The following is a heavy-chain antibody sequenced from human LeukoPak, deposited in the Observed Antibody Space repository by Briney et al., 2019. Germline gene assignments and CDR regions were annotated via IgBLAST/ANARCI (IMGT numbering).Heavy chain of an antibody. CDR2: ISWNSGSI. CDR1: GFTFDDYA. Sequence: PGGSLRLSCAASGFTFDDYAMHWVRQAPGKGLEWVSGISWNSGSIGYADSVKGRFTTSRDNAKNSLYLQMNSLRAEDTALYYCAKDWALDYDILSGRGMDVWGQGTTVTVSS. CDR3: AKDWALDYDILSGRGMDV. D-gene: IGHD3-9*01. J-gene: IGHJ6*02. V-gene: IGHV3-9*01.